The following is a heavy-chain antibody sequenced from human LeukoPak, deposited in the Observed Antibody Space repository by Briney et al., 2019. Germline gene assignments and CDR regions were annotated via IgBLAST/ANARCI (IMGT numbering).Heavy chain of an antibody. CDR1: GDSIRSSSYY. V-gene: IGHV4-61*05. CDR3: AVGRVAGSDY. CDR2: IYYSGST. D-gene: IGHD6-19*01. J-gene: IGHJ4*02. Sequence: SETLSLTCAVSGDSIRSSSYYWGWIRQPPGKGLEWIGYIYYSGSTNYNPSLKSRVTISVDTSKNQFSLKLSSVTAADTAVYYCAVGRVAGSDYWGQGTLVTVSS.